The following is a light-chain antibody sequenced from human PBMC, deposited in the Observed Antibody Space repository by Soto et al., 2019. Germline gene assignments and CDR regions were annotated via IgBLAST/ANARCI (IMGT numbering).Light chain of an antibody. CDR1: QSVVKW. V-gene: IGKV1-5*01. CDR3: QQYNISFWT. Sequence: DIQMTQSPSTLSASVGDRVTITCRASQSVVKWLAWYQQRPGKAPKLLIYDASSLESGVPSRFSGGGSGTEFTLTISSLQPDDFATYYCQQYNISFWTFGQGTKVDI. CDR2: DAS. J-gene: IGKJ1*01.